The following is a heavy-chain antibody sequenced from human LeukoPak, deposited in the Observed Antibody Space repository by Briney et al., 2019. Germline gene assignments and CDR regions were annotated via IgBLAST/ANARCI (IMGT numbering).Heavy chain of an antibody. CDR1: GGSIGNYY. J-gene: IGHJ4*02. Sequence: SETLSLICTVSGGSIGNYYWSWVRQPPGKGLEWIGFIYDRVSTSYNPSLKSRVTISVDTSKNQFSLKLRSVTAADTAVYYCARLKTWGGTQPYDYWGQGTLVTVSS. CDR2: IYDRVST. D-gene: IGHD2-21*01. CDR3: ARLKTWGGTQPYDY. V-gene: IGHV4-59*08.